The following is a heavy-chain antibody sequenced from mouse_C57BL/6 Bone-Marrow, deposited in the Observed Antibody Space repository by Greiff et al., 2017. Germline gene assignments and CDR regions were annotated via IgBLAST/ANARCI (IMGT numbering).Heavy chain of an antibody. CDR1: GFTFSSYA. CDR3: TREGGCSAY. CDR2: ISSGGDYI. D-gene: IGHD3-3*01. Sequence: EVKLMESGEGLVKPGGSLKLSCAASGFTFSSYAMSWVRQTPEKRLEWVAYISSGGDYIYYADTVKGRFTISRDNARNTLYLQMSSLKSEDKARDNCTREGGCSAYWGQGTLVTVSA. V-gene: IGHV5-9-1*02. J-gene: IGHJ3*01.